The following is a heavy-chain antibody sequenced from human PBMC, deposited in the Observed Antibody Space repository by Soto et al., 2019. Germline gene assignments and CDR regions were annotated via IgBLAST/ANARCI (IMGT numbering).Heavy chain of an antibody. CDR1: GFIFGNYM. V-gene: IGHV3-23*01. Sequence: EGQLLESGGGLVQPGESLRLSCAVSGFIFGNYMMTWVRQAPGKGLEWVSTISESGDSTYYADSVKGRFTISRDSSKNTLYLQMDSLGAEDTAVYYCAPHVYCSGGSCHYDAFDIRGQGTMVTVSS. J-gene: IGHJ3*02. CDR3: APHVYCSGGSCHYDAFDI. D-gene: IGHD2-15*01. CDR2: ISESGDST.